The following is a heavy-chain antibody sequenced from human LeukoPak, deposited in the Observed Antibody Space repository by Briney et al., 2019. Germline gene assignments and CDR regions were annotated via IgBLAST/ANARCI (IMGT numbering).Heavy chain of an antibody. CDR3: ARSRTMVRGVELDN. Sequence: GASVKVSCKASGGTLSSYPITWVRQAPGQGLEWMGSFMPMFDTTYYAPRFHGRVTITADTSTNSAYMELSSLRSDDTALYYCARSRTMVRGVELDNWGQGTLITVSS. CDR1: GGTLSSYP. CDR2: FMPMFDTT. D-gene: IGHD3-10*01. V-gene: IGHV1-69*06. J-gene: IGHJ4*02.